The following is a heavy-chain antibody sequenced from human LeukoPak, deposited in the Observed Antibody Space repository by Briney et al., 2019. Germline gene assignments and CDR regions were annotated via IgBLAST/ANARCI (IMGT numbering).Heavy chain of an antibody. J-gene: IGHJ4*02. CDR3: ARVQQWLGTQSFDY. Sequence: SVKVSCKASGYTFTSYGISWVRQAPGQGLEWMGWISAYNGNTNYAQKLQGRVTMTTDTSTSTAYMELRSLRSDDTAVYYCARVQQWLGTQSFDYWGQGTLVTVSS. CDR2: ISAYNGNT. CDR1: GYTFTSYG. V-gene: IGHV1-18*01. D-gene: IGHD6-19*01.